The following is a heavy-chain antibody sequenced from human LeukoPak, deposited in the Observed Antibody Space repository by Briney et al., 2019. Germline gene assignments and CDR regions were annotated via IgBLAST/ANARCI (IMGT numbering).Heavy chain of an antibody. V-gene: IGHV1-2*06. Sequence: ASVKVSCKASGYTFTGYYMNWVRQAPGQGLEWMGRINPNTGGTDYAQNFQGSVTMTRDTSITTVYMELSRLRSDDTAVYYCARVGDGLNDGFDIWGQGTMVTVSS. D-gene: IGHD5-24*01. CDR1: GYTFTGYY. J-gene: IGHJ3*02. CDR2: INPNTGGT. CDR3: ARVGDGLNDGFDI.